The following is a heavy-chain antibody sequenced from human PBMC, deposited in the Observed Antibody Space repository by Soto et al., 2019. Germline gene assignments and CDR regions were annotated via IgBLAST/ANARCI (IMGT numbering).Heavy chain of an antibody. D-gene: IGHD2-2*01. CDR1: GGSISSSSYY. V-gene: IGHV4-39*01. CDR2: IYYSGST. CDR3: ARLLGYCSSTSCYGFDY. Sequence: QLQLQESGPGLVKPSETLSLTCTVSGGSISSSSYYWGWIRQPPGKGLEWIGSIYYSGSTYYNPALKSRVNISVDKSKNQFSLKLSSVTAADTAVYYCARLLGYCSSTSCYGFDYWGHGTLVTVSS. J-gene: IGHJ4*01.